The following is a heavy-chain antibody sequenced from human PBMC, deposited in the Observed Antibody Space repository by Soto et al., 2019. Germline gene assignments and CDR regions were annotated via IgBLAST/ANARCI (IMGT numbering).Heavy chain of an antibody. Sequence: PGGSLRLSCEASGFSFSTYSMHWVRQAPGKGLEWVSSIGRRSDIYYADSVKGRFTISRDNAKNSVSLQMNSLRDEDTAVYYCAREETAWTLAYGLGVWGQGTTVTVSS. V-gene: IGHV3-21*01. CDR2: IGRRSDI. D-gene: IGHD2-21*02. J-gene: IGHJ6*02. CDR1: GFSFSTYS. CDR3: AREETAWTLAYGLGV.